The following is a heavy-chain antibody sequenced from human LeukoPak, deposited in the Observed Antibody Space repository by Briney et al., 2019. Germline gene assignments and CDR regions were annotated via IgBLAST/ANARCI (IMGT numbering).Heavy chain of an antibody. D-gene: IGHD6-19*01. CDR3: ARVRPIAVALDAFDI. Sequence: ASVKVSCRASGYTFTSYAMNWVRQAPGQGLEWMGWINTNTGNPTYAQGFTGRFVFSLDTSVSTAYLQISSLKAEDTAVYYCARVRPIAVALDAFDIWGQGTMVTVSS. V-gene: IGHV7-4-1*02. CDR1: GYTFTSYA. CDR2: INTNTGNP. J-gene: IGHJ3*02.